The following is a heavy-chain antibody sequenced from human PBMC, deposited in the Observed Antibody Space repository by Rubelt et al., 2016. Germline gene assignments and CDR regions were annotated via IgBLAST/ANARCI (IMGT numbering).Heavy chain of an antibody. J-gene: IGHJ3*02. D-gene: IGHD3-22*01. CDR3: ARAEYYYDSSGPGSAFDI. Sequence: QLQLQESGPGLVKPSETLSLTCTVSGGSISSSSYYWGWIRQPPGKGLEWIGSIYYSGSTYYNPSLKSRVTISVDTSKNQFSLKLSSVTAADTAVYYCARAEYYYDSSGPGSAFDIWGQGTMVTVSS. CDR2: IYYSGST. CDR1: GGSISSSSYY. V-gene: IGHV4-39*07.